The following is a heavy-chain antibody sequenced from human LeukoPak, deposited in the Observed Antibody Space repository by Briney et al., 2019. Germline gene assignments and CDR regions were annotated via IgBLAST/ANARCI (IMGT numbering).Heavy chain of an antibody. CDR3: ARDERFLEWAGNYYMDV. CDR2: MNPNNGNT. Sequence: ASVKVSCKASGYTFTSYDINWVRQATGQGLEWMGWMNPNNGNTDYAQKFQGRVTLTRNTFISTAYMELSSLRSEDTAVYYCARDERFLEWAGNYYMDVWGKGTTVTVSS. D-gene: IGHD3-3*01. V-gene: IGHV1-8*01. CDR1: GYTFTSYD. J-gene: IGHJ6*03.